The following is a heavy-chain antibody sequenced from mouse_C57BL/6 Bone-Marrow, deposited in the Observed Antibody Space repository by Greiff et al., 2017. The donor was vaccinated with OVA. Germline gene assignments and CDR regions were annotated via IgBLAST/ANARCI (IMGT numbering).Heavy chain of an antibody. CDR1: GYTFTSYG. J-gene: IGHJ2*01. CDR2: INPSSGGT. D-gene: IGHD3-2*01. CDR3: ARDNSGSDY. Sequence: QVQLKQPGAELVKPGASVKLSCKASGYTFTSYGIHWVKQRTGQGLEWIGKINPSSGGTNYNEKFKSKATLTVDKSSSPAYMELSSLTSEDAAVYYCARDNSGSDYWGQGTTVTVSS. V-gene: IGHV1-53*01.